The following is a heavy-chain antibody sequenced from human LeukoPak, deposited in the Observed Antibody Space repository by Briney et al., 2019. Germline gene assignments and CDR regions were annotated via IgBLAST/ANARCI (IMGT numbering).Heavy chain of an antibody. CDR2: INHSGST. Sequence: PSGTLSLTCAAYGGSFSGYYWSWIRQPPGKGREWIGEINHSGSTNYNPSLKSRVTISVDTSKNQFSLKLSSVTAADTAVYYCARGRRGVVAATPLASRYYYYMDVWGKGTTVTVSS. CDR1: GGSFSGYY. V-gene: IGHV4-34*01. CDR3: ARGRRGVVAATPLASRYYYYMDV. D-gene: IGHD2-15*01. J-gene: IGHJ6*03.